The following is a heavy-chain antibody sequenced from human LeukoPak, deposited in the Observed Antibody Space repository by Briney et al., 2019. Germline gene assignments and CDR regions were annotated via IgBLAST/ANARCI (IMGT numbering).Heavy chain of an antibody. CDR3: ARGRPCSHFRFDP. V-gene: IGHV1-69*13. CDR1: GGTFSSYA. Sequence: ASVKVSCKASGGTFSSYAISWVRQAPGQGLEWMGGVIPIFGTANYAQKFQGRVTITADESTSTAYMELSSLRSEDTAVYYCARGRPCSHFRFDPWGQGTLVTVSS. D-gene: IGHD2-21*01. J-gene: IGHJ5*02. CDR2: VIPIFGTA.